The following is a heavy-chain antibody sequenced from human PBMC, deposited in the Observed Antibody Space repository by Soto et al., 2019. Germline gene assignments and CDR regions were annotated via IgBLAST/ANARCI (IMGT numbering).Heavy chain of an antibody. CDR1: GGSFSNYY. CDR2: INHRGST. D-gene: IGHD6-6*01. J-gene: IGHJ4*02. Sequence: QVQLQQWGAGLLKPSETLSLTCAVYGGSFSNYYWSWVRQPPGKGLEWIGEINHRGSTNYNPSLKCRVTISVDTSKNQFSLKLSSVTAAETAVYYCARTSRFEYWGQGTLVTVSS. V-gene: IGHV4-34*01. CDR3: ARTSRFEY.